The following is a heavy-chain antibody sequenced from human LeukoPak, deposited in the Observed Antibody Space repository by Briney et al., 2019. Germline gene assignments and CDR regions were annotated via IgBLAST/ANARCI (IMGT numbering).Heavy chain of an antibody. CDR1: GFTFSSYG. CDR3: AHDLRGYSGYDVDY. V-gene: IGHV3-30*02. D-gene: IGHD5-12*01. CDR2: IRYDGSNK. J-gene: IGHJ4*02. Sequence: GGSLRLSCAASGFTFSSYGMHWVRQAPGKGLEWVAFIRYDGSNKYYADSVKGRFTISRDNSKNTLYLQMNSLRAEDTAVYYCAHDLRGYSGYDVDYWGQGTLVTVPS.